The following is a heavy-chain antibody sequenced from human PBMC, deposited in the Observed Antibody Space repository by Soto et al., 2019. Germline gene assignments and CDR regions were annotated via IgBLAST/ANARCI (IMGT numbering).Heavy chain of an antibody. V-gene: IGHV3-30*18. CDR1: GFTFSRYG. Sequence: GGSLRLSSAASGFTFSRYGMHWVRQAPGKGLEWVAVISYDGSNKYYADSVKGRFTISRDNSKNTLYLQMNSLRAEDTAVYYCAKDGGHCSSTSCYLYYFDYWGQGTLVTVSS. D-gene: IGHD2-2*01. CDR3: AKDGGHCSSTSCYLYYFDY. CDR2: ISYDGSNK. J-gene: IGHJ4*02.